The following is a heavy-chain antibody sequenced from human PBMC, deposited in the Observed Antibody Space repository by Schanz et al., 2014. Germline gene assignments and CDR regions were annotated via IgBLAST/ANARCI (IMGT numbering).Heavy chain of an antibody. J-gene: IGHJ4*02. V-gene: IGHV1-18*01. D-gene: IGHD5-18*01. CDR1: GYTFISYG. Sequence: QVQLVQSGAEVKKPGASVKVSCKASGYTFISYGIKWVRQAPGQGLEWMGWISAYNGHTDYALKLQGRVTMTTDTATGTAYMELRSLRSDDTALYYCTRGGYSYALSAFDIWGQGTLVIVSS. CDR3: TRGGYSYALSAFDI. CDR2: ISAYNGHT.